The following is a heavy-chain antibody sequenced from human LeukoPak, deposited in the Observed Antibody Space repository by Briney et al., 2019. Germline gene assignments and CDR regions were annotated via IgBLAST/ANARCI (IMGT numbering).Heavy chain of an antibody. Sequence: PGGSLRLSCAASGFTFSSYSMNWVRQAPGKGLEWVSSISSSSSYIYYGDSVKGRFTISRDNAKNSLYLQMNSLRAEDTAVYYCARGDIVVVPAAMVSSQNYYYYYMDVWGKGTTVTVSS. D-gene: IGHD2-2*01. V-gene: IGHV3-21*01. CDR1: GFTFSSYS. CDR3: ARGDIVVVPAAMVSSQNYYYYYMDV. J-gene: IGHJ6*03. CDR2: ISSSSSYI.